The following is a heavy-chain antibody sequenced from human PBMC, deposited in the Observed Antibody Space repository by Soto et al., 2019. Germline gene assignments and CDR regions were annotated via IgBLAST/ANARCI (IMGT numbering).Heavy chain of an antibody. Sequence: ASVKVSCKASGGTFSSYAISWVRQAPGQGLEWMGGIIPIFGTANYAQKFQGRVTITADKSTSTAYMELSSLRSEDTAVYYCARTGYSSSSFGVGVWGQGTTVTVSS. J-gene: IGHJ6*02. D-gene: IGHD6-13*01. CDR3: ARTGYSSSSFGVGV. CDR2: IIPIFGTA. V-gene: IGHV1-69*06. CDR1: GGTFSSYA.